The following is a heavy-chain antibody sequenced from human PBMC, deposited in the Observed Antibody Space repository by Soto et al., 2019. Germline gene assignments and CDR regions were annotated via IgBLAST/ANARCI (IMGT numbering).Heavy chain of an antibody. J-gene: IGHJ4*02. Sequence: GGSLRLCCAASGFSISDSTMEWVRQASGKGLEWVGRIRSKANNYATTYIASVKGRFTVSRDDSKNTAYLQMNSLKTEDTAIYYCTRHGPETLNYIDYWGQGILVTVSS. CDR3: TRHGPETLNYIDY. V-gene: IGHV3-73*01. CDR1: GFSISDST. CDR2: IRSKANNYAT.